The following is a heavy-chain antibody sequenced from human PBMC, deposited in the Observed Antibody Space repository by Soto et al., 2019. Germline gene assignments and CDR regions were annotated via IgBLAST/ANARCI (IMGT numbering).Heavy chain of an antibody. D-gene: IGHD1-26*01. CDR3: AKDRSPGATTWNVY. J-gene: IGHJ4*02. CDR2: ISGSGVSK. CDR1: GFIFSSSA. Sequence: GGSLRLSCVVSGFIFSSSAMNWVRQAPGKGLEWVSTISGSGVSKYYADSVKGRFTISRDNSNNTVSLQMKSLRAEDAAVYYCAKDRSPGATTWNVYWGQGTLVTVSS. V-gene: IGHV3-23*01.